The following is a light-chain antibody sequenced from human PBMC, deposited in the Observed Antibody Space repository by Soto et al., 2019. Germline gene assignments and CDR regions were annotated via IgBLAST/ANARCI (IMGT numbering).Light chain of an antibody. Sequence: DIQMTQSPSTLSASVGDRVTITCRASQSLSNWLAWYQQKPGKAPKLLIYKTSTLESGVPARFSGSGSGTEFTLTISSLQPDDCATYYCHTYNSYSLHTFGQGTKVDI. CDR1: QSLSNW. CDR2: KTS. V-gene: IGKV1-5*03. CDR3: HTYNSYSLHT. J-gene: IGKJ2*01.